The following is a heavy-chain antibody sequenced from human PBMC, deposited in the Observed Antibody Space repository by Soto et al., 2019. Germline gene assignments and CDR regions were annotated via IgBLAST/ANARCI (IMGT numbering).Heavy chain of an antibody. CDR3: ANRNDYGSGSYFPFDH. CDR2: ISGSGGST. CDR1: GLTFSSYG. Sequence: EVQLLESGGGLVQPGGSLRLSCAASGLTFSSYGMSWVRQAPGKGLAWVSSISGSGGSTYYADAVKGRFTISRDNSKNTLSLHMSSLRAGDTAVYYCANRNDYGSGSYFPFDHWGQGTLVTVSS. J-gene: IGHJ4*02. D-gene: IGHD3-10*01. V-gene: IGHV3-23*01.